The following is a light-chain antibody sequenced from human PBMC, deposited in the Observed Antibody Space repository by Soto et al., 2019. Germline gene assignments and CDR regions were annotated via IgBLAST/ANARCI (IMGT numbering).Light chain of an antibody. CDR2: EGT. CDR3: CSYAGSSTYV. CDR1: SSAVGSYNL. V-gene: IGLV2-23*01. Sequence: QSALTQPASVSGSPGQSIIISCIGTSSAVGSYNLVSWYQQHPGKAPKFMIYEGTKRPSGVSNRFSGSKSGNTASLTISGLQAEDEADYYCCSYAGSSTYVFGTGTKLTVL. J-gene: IGLJ1*01.